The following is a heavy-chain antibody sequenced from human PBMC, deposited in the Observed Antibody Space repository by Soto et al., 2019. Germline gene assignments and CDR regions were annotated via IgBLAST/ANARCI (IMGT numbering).Heavy chain of an antibody. CDR1: GFTVSSNY. J-gene: IGHJ4*02. D-gene: IGHD4-17*01. CDR3: ARAPTTVTGFDY. Sequence: GALRLSCAASGFTVSSNYMSWVRQAPGKGLEWVSVIYSGGSTYYADSVKGRFTISRDNSKNTLYLQMNSLRAEDTAVYYCARAPTTVTGFDYWGQGTLVTVSS. CDR2: IYSGGST. V-gene: IGHV3-53*01.